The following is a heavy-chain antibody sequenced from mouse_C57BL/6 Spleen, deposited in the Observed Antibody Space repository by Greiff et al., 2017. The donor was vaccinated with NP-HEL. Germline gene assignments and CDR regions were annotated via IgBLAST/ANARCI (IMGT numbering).Heavy chain of an antibody. D-gene: IGHD1-1*02. J-gene: IGHJ1*03. Sequence: QVQLQQSGPELVKPGASVKISCKASGYSFTSYYIHWVKQRPGQGLEWIGWIYPGSGNTKYNEKFKGKATLTADTSSSTAYMQLSSLTSEDSAVYYCARSDYLGYFDVWGTGTTVTVSS. CDR3: ARSDYLGYFDV. CDR1: GYSFTSYY. V-gene: IGHV1-66*01. CDR2: IYPGSGNT.